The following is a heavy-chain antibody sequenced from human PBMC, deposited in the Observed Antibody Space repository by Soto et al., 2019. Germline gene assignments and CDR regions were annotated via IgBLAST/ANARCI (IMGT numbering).Heavy chain of an antibody. Sequence: SLRLSCEASGFTFGSYGMTWVRQGPGKGLEWVSLIGADGGTTYTAEAVKGRFTIARDNSRNSLYLQMDNLRVEDTAVYYCAKGYGWDYLDYWGQGALVTVSS. CDR2: IGADGGTT. V-gene: IGHV3-23*01. CDR1: GFTFGSYG. CDR3: AKGYGWDYLDY. D-gene: IGHD4-17*01. J-gene: IGHJ4*02.